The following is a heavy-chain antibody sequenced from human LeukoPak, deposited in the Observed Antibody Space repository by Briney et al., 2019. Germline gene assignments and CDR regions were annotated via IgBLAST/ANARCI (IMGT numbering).Heavy chain of an antibody. CDR1: GFTFDDYA. CDR3: AKARFDKTVTTFDY. D-gene: IGHD4-17*01. Sequence: PGGSLRLSCAASGFTFDDYAMHWVRQAPGKGLEWVSGISRNSVSIAYADSVKGRFTISRDNARNSLYLQMNSLRTEDTALYYCAKARFDKTVTTFDYWGQGTLVTVSS. V-gene: IGHV3-9*01. J-gene: IGHJ4*02. CDR2: ISRNSVSI.